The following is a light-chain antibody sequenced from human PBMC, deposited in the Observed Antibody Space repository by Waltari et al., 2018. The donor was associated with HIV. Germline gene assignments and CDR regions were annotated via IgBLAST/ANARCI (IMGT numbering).Light chain of an antibody. CDR1: QSVSSN. Sequence: EIVMTQSPATLSVSPGVRATLSCRASQSVSSNLAWYQQIPGQAPRLLIYGASTRATGIPARFSGSGSGTEFTLTISSLQSEDFAVYFCQHYNNWPRTFGQGTKVEIK. CDR2: GAS. CDR3: QHYNNWPRT. J-gene: IGKJ1*01. V-gene: IGKV3-15*01.